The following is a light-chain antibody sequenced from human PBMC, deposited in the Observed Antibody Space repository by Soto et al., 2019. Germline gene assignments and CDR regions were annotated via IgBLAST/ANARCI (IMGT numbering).Light chain of an antibody. V-gene: IGLV1-47*01. CDR3: AAWEDSLSDVV. J-gene: IGLJ2*01. CDR2: RNN. CDR1: SSNIGSNY. Sequence: QSVLTQPPSASGTPGQRVTISCSGSSSNIGSNYVYWYQQLPGTVPKLLIYRNNQRPSGVPDRFSGSKSGTSASLAISGLRSEDEADYYCAAWEDSLSDVVFGGGTKVTVL.